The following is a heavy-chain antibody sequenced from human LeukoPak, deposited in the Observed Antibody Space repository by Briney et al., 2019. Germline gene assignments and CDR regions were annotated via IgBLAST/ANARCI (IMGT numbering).Heavy chain of an antibody. J-gene: IGHJ4*02. D-gene: IGHD3-10*01. Sequence: ASVKVSCKASGYTFTSYGISWVRQAPGQGLEWMGWISAYNGNTNYAQKLQGRVTMTTDTSTSTAYMELRSLRSDDTAVYYCARDLSDYGSGSYPVGVDYWGQGTLVTVSS. V-gene: IGHV1-18*01. CDR1: GYTFTSYG. CDR2: ISAYNGNT. CDR3: ARDLSDYGSGSYPVGVDY.